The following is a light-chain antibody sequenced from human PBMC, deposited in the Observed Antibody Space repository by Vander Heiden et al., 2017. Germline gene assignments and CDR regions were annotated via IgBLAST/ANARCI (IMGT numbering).Light chain of an antibody. V-gene: IGKV4-1*01. CDR3: QQYFSSPLT. CDR2: WAS. J-gene: IGKJ4*01. Sequence: DIVMTQSPDSLAVSLGDGAAINCKSRQSVLYSSNNKNDLAWYHQKPGQPPKLLIYWASTRESGVPDRFSGSGSGTDFTLTISSLQAEDVAVYYCQQYFSSPLTFGGGTKVDIK. CDR1: QSVLYSSNNKND.